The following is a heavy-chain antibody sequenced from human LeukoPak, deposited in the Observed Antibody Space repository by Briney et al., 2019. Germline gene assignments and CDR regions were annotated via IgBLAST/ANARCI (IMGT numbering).Heavy chain of an antibody. V-gene: IGHV1-18*01. J-gene: IGHJ4*02. CDR2: ISADNGDT. CDR1: GYIFTIYG. D-gene: IGHD3-22*01. CDR3: ARDPRRYDSTPAGVDY. Sequence: ASVKVSCKASGYIFTIYGINWVRQAPGQGLEWMGWISADNGDTNYAQKFQGRVNMTTDTSTSTAYMELRSLRSDDTAVYYCARDPRRYDSTPAGVDYWGQGTLVTVSS.